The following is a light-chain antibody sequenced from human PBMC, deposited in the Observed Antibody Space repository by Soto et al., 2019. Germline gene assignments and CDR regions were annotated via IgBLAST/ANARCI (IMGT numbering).Light chain of an antibody. J-gene: IGKJ5*01. CDR2: AAS. CDR3: QQYNTYST. Sequence: DIQMTQSPSSLSASIGDHVTITCRASQTVNTYLHWYQQKPGKAPKLLIYAASSLQSGVPSRFSGSGSGTEFTLTISSLQPDDFATYYCQQYNTYSTFGQGTRLEIK. CDR1: QTVNTY. V-gene: IGKV1-39*01.